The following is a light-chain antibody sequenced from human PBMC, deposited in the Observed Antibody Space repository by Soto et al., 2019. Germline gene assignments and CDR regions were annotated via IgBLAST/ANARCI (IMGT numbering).Light chain of an antibody. CDR2: DAS. Sequence: DIQMTQSPSSLSASVGDIVTITFQASQDIINYLNCYQQKPGKAPKLLIYDASNLETGVPSRFSGSGSGTDFTFTISSLQPEDIATYYCQQYDNLPITFGQGTRLEIK. CDR1: QDIINY. J-gene: IGKJ5*01. CDR3: QQYDNLPIT. V-gene: IGKV1-33*01.